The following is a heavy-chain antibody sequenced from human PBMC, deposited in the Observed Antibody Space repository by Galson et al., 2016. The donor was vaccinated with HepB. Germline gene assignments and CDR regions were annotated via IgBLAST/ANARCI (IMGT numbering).Heavy chain of an antibody. J-gene: IGHJ2*01. Sequence: LSLTCTVSGGSIRSYYWSWIRQSPGRGLEWLGYIYYTGSTNYSPSLKGRVTMSVDTSKNQFSLKLRSVTAADTAVYYCARGTTVVTPYWYFDLWGRGTLVTVSS. CDR1: GGSIRSYY. CDR3: ARGTTVVTPYWYFDL. CDR2: IYYTGST. D-gene: IGHD4-23*01. V-gene: IGHV4-59*08.